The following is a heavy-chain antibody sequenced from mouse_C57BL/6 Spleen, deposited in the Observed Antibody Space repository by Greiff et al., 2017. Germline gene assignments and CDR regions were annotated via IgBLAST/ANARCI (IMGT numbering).Heavy chain of an antibody. D-gene: IGHD1-1*01. CDR1: GYTFTSYW. V-gene: IGHV1-55*01. Sequence: VQLQQPGAELVKPGASVKMSCKASGYTFTSYWITWVKQRPGQGLEWIGEIYPGSGSTNYNEKFKSKATLTVDTSSSTAYMQLSSLTSEDSAVYYCAREDYYGSSGAYWGQGTLVTVSA. J-gene: IGHJ3*01. CDR3: AREDYYGSSGAY. CDR2: IYPGSGST.